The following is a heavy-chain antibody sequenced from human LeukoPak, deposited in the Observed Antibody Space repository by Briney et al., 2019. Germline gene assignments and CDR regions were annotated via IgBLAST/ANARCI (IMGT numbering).Heavy chain of an antibody. CDR3: ARDPYNGAYSEGYYYYYMDV. J-gene: IGHJ6*03. CDR1: GFTFSSYW. CDR2: ITSSSSYT. V-gene: IGHV3-21*01. D-gene: IGHD1-1*01. Sequence: PGGSLRLSCAASGFTFSSYWMSWVRQAPGKGLEWISSITSSSSYTFYADSVKGRFTISRDNAKNSLYLQMNSLRVEDTAIYYCARDPYNGAYSEGYYYYYMDVWGKGTTVTVSS.